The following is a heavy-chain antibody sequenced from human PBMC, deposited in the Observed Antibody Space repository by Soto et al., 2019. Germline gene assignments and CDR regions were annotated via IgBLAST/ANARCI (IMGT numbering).Heavy chain of an antibody. J-gene: IGHJ4*02. CDR3: ARGDMTKVTPWDY. V-gene: IGHV1-18*01. Sequence: VPLVQSGAEVKKPGASVKVSCKASGYTFTSYGISCVRQAPGQGLEWMGWFSAYNGNTYHAQKLQGRVTMTTDTSTSTAYMELRSLQSDDTAVYYCARGDMTKVTPWDYWGQGTLVTVSS. D-gene: IGHD4-17*01. CDR1: GYTFTSYG. CDR2: FSAYNGNT.